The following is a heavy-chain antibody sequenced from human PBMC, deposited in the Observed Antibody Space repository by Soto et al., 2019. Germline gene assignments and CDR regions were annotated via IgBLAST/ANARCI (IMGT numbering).Heavy chain of an antibody. CDR3: GTHPGGGGY. CDR1: GFTVSNNY. CDR2: IYSGGYT. V-gene: IGHV3-53*01. J-gene: IGHJ4*02. D-gene: IGHD3-10*01. Sequence: EVQLVESGGGLIQPGGSLRLSCAVSGFTVSNNYMSWVRQAPGKGLEGVSVIYSGGYTAYGDSVKGRFTISRDNSKNTLYLQRKSLGAAHRGVFSGGTHPGGGGYWGQGTLVTVSS.